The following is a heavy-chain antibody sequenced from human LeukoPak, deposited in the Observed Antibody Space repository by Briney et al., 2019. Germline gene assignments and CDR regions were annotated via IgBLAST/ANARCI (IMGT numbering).Heavy chain of an antibody. D-gene: IGHD1-26*01. CDR1: VGSISRSSYY. CDR2: IYYSGDT. CDR3: ARHPLLGGDY. Sequence: PSETLSLTCSVSVGSISRSSYYWGWIRQPPGKGLEWIGSIYYSGDTYYNPSLKSRVTMSVDTSKNQFSLKLSSVTAADTAVYYCARHPLLGGDYWGQGTLVTVSS. J-gene: IGHJ4*02. V-gene: IGHV4-39*01.